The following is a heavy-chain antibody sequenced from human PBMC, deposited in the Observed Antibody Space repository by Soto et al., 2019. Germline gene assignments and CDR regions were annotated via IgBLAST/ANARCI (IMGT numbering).Heavy chain of an antibody. Sequence: ETLSLTCTVSGGSISSGSFYWGWIRQPPGKGLEWIGSIYYTRNTYYNPSLKSRVTISVDSSKNQFSLKLSSVTAADTAVYYCARHWEQWLGYIDYWGQGTLVTVSS. CDR2: IYYTRNT. V-gene: IGHV4-39*01. D-gene: IGHD6-19*01. CDR1: GGSISSGSFY. J-gene: IGHJ4*02. CDR3: ARHWEQWLGYIDY.